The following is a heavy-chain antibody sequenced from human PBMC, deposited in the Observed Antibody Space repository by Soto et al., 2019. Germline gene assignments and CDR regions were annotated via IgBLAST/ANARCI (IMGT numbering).Heavy chain of an antibody. D-gene: IGHD3-22*01. V-gene: IGHV3-23*01. CDR1: GFSFGTYV. CDR3: AMTRLYDTGTNDYQRDALDI. Sequence: GGSLRLSCAASGFSFGTYVMNWVRQAPGKGLEWVSGISGSGGRVYSADSVKGRFTISRDNSRNTLYLQMNSLRAEDTAIYYCAMTRLYDTGTNDYQRDALDIWGQGTQVTVSS. J-gene: IGHJ3*02. CDR2: ISGSGGRV.